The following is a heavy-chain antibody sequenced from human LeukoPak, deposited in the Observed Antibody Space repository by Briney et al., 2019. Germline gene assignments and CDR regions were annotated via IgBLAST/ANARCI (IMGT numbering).Heavy chain of an antibody. CDR1: GFTFSSYA. J-gene: IGHJ4*02. V-gene: IGHV3-23*01. D-gene: IGHD3-16*02. CDR2: ISGSGGST. Sequence: GSLRLSCAASGFTFSSYAMSWVRQAPGKGLEWVSAISGSGGSTYYADSVKGRFTISRDNSKNTLYLQMNSLRAEDTAVYYRAKDREITFGGVIVNGGQGTLVTVSS. CDR3: AKDREITFGGVIVN.